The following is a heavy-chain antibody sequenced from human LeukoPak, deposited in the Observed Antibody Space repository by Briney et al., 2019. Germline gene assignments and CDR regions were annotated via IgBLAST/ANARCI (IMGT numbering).Heavy chain of an antibody. CDR3: ARHKTYYDSSGTSFDY. CDR1: GGTFSSYA. V-gene: IGHV1-69*04. J-gene: IGHJ4*02. Sequence: SVKVSCKASGGTFSSYAISWVRQAPGQGLEWMGRIIPILGIANYAQKFQGRVTITADKSTSTAYMELSSLRSEDTAVYYCARHKTYYDSSGTSFDYWGQGTLVTVSS. D-gene: IGHD3-22*01. CDR2: IIPILGIA.